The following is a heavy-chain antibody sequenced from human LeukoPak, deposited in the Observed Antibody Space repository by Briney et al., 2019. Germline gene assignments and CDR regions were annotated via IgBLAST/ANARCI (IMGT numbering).Heavy chain of an antibody. Sequence: SETLSLTCTVSGGSISSSSYYWGWIRQPPGKGLEWIGSIYYSGSTYYNPSLKSRVTMSLDTSKNQFSLKLSSVTAADTAVYYCARGPHTSGSFKFDYWGQGILVTVSS. CDR2: IYYSGST. CDR1: GGSISSSSYY. CDR3: ARGPHTSGSFKFDY. J-gene: IGHJ4*02. V-gene: IGHV4-39*07. D-gene: IGHD3-10*01.